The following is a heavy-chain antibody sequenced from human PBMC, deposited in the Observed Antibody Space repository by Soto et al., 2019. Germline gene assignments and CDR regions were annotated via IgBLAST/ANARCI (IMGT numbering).Heavy chain of an antibody. CDR1: GFTFRNSG. V-gene: IGHV3-33*01. D-gene: IGHD4-4*01. CDR3: ARDMDSNYDGMDV. J-gene: IGHJ6*02. CDR2: IWYDGSSQ. Sequence: QVNLVQSGGGLVQPGRSLRLSCEASGFTFRNSGMEWIRQAPGKGLEWVARIWYDGSSQYYADSVKGRFTISRDNSKNTLYMEMNSVRVEDTAVYYCARDMDSNYDGMDVLGHGTTVIVSS.